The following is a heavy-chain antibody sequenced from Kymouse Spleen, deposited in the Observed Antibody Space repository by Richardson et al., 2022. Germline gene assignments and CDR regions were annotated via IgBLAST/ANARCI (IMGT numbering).Heavy chain of an antibody. J-gene: IGHJ6*02. CDR2: IKSKTDGGTT. D-gene: IGHD6-6*01. Sequence: EVQLVESGGGLVKPGGSLRLSCAASGFTFSNAWMSWVRQAPGKGLEWVGRIKSKTDGGTTDYAAPVKGRFTISRDDSKNTLYLQMNSLKTEDTAVYYCTTDGEQLVRGYYYYGMDVWGQGTTVTVSS. V-gene: IGHV3-15*01. CDR3: TTDGEQLVRGYYYYGMDV. CDR1: GFTFSNAW.